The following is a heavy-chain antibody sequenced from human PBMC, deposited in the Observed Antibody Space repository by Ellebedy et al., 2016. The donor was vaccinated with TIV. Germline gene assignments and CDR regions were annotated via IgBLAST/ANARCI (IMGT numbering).Heavy chain of an antibody. Sequence: GESLKISCAASGFSFGNFAMNWVRQAPGQGLEWVSGISDGGDTFYADSVKGRFTISRDNSKNTVYLQMDSLRAEDTAVYYCAKRDFFGVDTLTFDSWGQGTLVTVSS. D-gene: IGHD3-3*01. CDR3: AKRDFFGVDTLTFDS. J-gene: IGHJ4*02. CDR2: ISDGGDT. CDR1: GFSFGNFA. V-gene: IGHV3-23*01.